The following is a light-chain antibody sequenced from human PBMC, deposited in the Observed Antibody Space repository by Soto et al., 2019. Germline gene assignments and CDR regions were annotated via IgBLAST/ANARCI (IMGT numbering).Light chain of an antibody. CDR2: AAS. CDR3: HQFGISPGFT. J-gene: IGKJ3*01. V-gene: IGKV3-20*01. Sequence: EIVLTQSPGTLSLSPGERATLSCRASQSINNRYLAWYQQKPGQAPRLLIYAASSRATGIPDRFSGSGSGTDFTLTISRLEPEDYAVYYSHQFGISPGFTFGPLTQVDIK. CDR1: QSINNRY.